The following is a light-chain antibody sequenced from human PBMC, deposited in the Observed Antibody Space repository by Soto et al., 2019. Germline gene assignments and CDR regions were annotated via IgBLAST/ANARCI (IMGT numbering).Light chain of an antibody. CDR2: DAS. Sequence: DIQMTQSPSSLSASVGDRVTITCRASQSISSYLNWYQQKPGKAPKLLIYDASTLERGVPSRFSGTGSGTEFTLSIDSLQPDDFATYYCQQYHTSSITFGQGTRLEIK. CDR3: QQYHTSSIT. CDR1: QSISSY. V-gene: IGKV1-5*01. J-gene: IGKJ5*01.